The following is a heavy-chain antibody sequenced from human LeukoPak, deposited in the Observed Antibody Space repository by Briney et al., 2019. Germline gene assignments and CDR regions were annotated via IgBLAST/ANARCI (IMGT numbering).Heavy chain of an antibody. CDR2: IYYSGSS. J-gene: IGHJ5*02. Sequence: SETLSLTCTVSGGSISYHYWSWIRQSPEKGLEWIGSIYYSGSSNYNPSLKSRVTISVDTSKNQFSLNLSSVTAADTAVYYCARQEIGLRSFDPWGQGTLVTVSS. D-gene: IGHD3/OR15-3a*01. CDR3: ARQEIGLRSFDP. V-gene: IGHV4-59*08. CDR1: GGSISYHY.